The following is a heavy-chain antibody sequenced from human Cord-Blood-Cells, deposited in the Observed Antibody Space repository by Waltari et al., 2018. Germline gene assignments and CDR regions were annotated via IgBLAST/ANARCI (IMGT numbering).Heavy chain of an antibody. CDR2: IIPIVGTA. J-gene: IGHJ3*02. Sequence: QVQLVQSGAEVKKPGSSVKVSFTASGGTFSSYAISRVRQAPGQGLEWMGGIIPIVGTATYAQKFQGRVTITADESTSTAYMELSSLRSEDTAVYYCASELTDAFDIWGQGTMVTVSS. V-gene: IGHV1-69*01. CDR3: ASELTDAFDI. D-gene: IGHD7-27*01. CDR1: GGTFSSYA.